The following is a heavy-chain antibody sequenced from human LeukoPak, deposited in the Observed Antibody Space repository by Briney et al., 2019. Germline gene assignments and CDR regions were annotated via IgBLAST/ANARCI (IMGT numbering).Heavy chain of an antibody. V-gene: IGHV3-23*01. J-gene: IGHJ1*01. CDR1: GFTFSSYA. CDR2: ISGSGGST. CDR3: AKVVAYYYGSGSYSPGYFQH. Sequence: GGSLRLSCAASGFTFSSYAMNWVRQAPGKGLEWVSAISGSGGSTYYADSVKGRFTISRDNSKNTLYLQMNSLRAEDTAVYYCAKVVAYYYGSGSYSPGYFQHWGQGTLVTVSS. D-gene: IGHD3-10*01.